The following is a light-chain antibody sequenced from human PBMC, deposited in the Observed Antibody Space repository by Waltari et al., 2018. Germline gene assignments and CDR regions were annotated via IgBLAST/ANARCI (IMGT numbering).Light chain of an antibody. Sequence: DIQMTQSPSTLSASVGDRFTITCRASQSINNWLAWYQQKPGKAPKLLIYKASTLESGVPSRFSGSGSGTEFTLTISSLQPEDFATYYCQQYNSYSLLTFGGGTKVEIK. CDR2: KAS. J-gene: IGKJ4*01. V-gene: IGKV1-5*03. CDR1: QSINNW. CDR3: QQYNSYSLLT.